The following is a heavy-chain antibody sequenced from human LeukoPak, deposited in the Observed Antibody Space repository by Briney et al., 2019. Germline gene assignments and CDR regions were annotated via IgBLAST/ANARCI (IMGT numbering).Heavy chain of an antibody. V-gene: IGHV1-18*01. D-gene: IGHD3-22*01. CDR3: ARITLQNYYYDSSAYYPGDY. Sequence: GASVKVSCKASGYTFTIYGISWVRQAPGQGLEWMGWISAYNGNTNYAQKLQGRVTMTTDTSTSTAYMELRSLRSDDTAVYYCARITLQNYYYDSSAYYPGDYWGQGTLVTVSS. J-gene: IGHJ4*02. CDR2: ISAYNGNT. CDR1: GYTFTIYG.